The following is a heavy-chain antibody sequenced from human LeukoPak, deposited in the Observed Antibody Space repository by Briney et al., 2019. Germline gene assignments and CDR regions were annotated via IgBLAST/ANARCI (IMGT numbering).Heavy chain of an antibody. D-gene: IGHD2-21*01. CDR2: ISSSSSCI. Sequence: PGGSLRLSCAASGFTFSSYSMNWVRQAPGKGLEWVSSISSSSSCIYYADSVRGRFPISRENAKNSLYLQMNSLRPEDTAVYYCARDCARGGGYWGQGTLVTVSS. CDR3: ARDCARGGGY. J-gene: IGHJ4*02. CDR1: GFTFSSYS. V-gene: IGHV3-21*01.